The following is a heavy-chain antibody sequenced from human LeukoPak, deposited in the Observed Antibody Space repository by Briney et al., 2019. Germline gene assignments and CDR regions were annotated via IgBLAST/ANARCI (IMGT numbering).Heavy chain of an antibody. CDR3: AKDPAGIAVAGTGSWFDP. Sequence: GGSLRLSCAASGFTFSSNWMYWVRQAPGKGLVWVSYISSDGSSTYYADSVKGRFTISRDNSKNTLYLQMNSLRAEDTAVYYCAKDPAGIAVAGTGSWFDPWGQGTLVTVSS. J-gene: IGHJ5*02. CDR2: ISSDGSST. CDR1: GFTFSSNW. V-gene: IGHV3-74*01. D-gene: IGHD6-19*01.